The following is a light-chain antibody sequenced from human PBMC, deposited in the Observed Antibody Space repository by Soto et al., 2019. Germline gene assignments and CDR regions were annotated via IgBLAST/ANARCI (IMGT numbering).Light chain of an antibody. CDR3: SSYTSSSTLV. J-gene: IGLJ3*02. CDR2: EVS. CDR1: SSDVGGYNY. V-gene: IGLV2-14*01. Sequence: QSALTQPASVSGSPGQSITISCTGTSSDVGGYNYVSWYQQHPGKAPKLMIYEVSNRPAGVSIRFSGSKSGNTASLTMFGLQAEDEAYYYCSSYTSSSTLVFGGGTKLTVL.